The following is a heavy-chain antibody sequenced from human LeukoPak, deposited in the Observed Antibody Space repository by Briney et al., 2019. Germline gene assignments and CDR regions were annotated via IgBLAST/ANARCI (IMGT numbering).Heavy chain of an antibody. J-gene: IGHJ4*02. CDR1: GGSISRYY. Sequence: PSETLSLTCTDSGGSISRYYWNSIRQPPRKGLEWVAYLYHSGTTNYNPPPKRRVATSLATTKNQFSLKLTSVAAADTAVYHCARDLAGFDYWGQGTLVTVSS. V-gene: IGHV4-59*01. D-gene: IGHD6-25*01. CDR3: ARDLAGFDY. CDR2: LYHSGTT.